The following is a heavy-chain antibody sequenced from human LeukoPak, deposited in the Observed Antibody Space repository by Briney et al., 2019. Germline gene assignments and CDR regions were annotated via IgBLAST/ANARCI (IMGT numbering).Heavy chain of an antibody. V-gene: IGHV1-18*01. J-gene: IGHJ6*03. CDR3: AREGPDYYGSGSKDYYMDV. CDR2: ISAYNGNT. D-gene: IGHD3-10*01. Sequence: ASVKVSCKASGYTFTSYGISWVRQAPGQGLEWMVWISAYNGNTNYAQKFQGRVTITADESTSTAYMELSSLRSEDTAVYYCAREGPDYYGSGSKDYYMDVWGKGTTVTISS. CDR1: GYTFTSYG.